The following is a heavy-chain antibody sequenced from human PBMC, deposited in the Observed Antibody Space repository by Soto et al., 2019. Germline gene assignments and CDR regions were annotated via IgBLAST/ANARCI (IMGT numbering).Heavy chain of an antibody. CDR2: IYYTGTT. CDR1: GGSFSGYY. CDR3: ARDLRLDS. V-gene: IGHV4-34*09. J-gene: IGHJ4*02. Sequence: SETLSLTCAVYGGSFSGYYWTWIRQPPGKGLEWIAYIYYTGTTYYNPSLKSRVTISIDRSNNQFSLMLSSVTAADTAVYYCARDLRLDSWGPGTLVTV. D-gene: IGHD2-21*02.